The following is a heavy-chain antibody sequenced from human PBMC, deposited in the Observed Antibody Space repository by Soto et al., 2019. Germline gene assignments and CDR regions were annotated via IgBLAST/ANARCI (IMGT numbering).Heavy chain of an antibody. V-gene: IGHV1-18*01. CDR1: GYTFTSYG. CDR2: ISAYNGNT. Sequence: ASVKVSCKASGYTFTSYGISWVRQAPGQGLEWMGWISAYNGNTNYAQKLQGRVTMTTDTSTSTAYMELRSLRSDDTAVYYCASRKYSGDSGYDFQDYWGQGTLVTVSS. CDR3: ASRKYSGDSGYDFQDY. D-gene: IGHD5-12*01. J-gene: IGHJ4*02.